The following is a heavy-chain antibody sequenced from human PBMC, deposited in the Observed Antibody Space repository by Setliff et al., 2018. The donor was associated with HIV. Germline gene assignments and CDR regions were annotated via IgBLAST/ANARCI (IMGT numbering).Heavy chain of an antibody. V-gene: IGHV1-69*13. D-gene: IGHD4-17*01. CDR3: ASASGDYEPYQY. Sequence: SVKVSCKASGYTFTGYYMHWVRQAPGQGLEWMGGILPFFDTANYAQKFQGRVTITADESSRTAYMELTSLKSEDSAVYYCASASGDYEPYQYWGQGTLVTVSS. CDR2: ILPFFDTA. J-gene: IGHJ1*01. CDR1: GYTFTGYY.